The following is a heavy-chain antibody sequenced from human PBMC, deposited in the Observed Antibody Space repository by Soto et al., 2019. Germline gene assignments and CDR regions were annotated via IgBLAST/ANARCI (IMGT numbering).Heavy chain of an antibody. CDR3: ASMTTVTEDLDY. D-gene: IGHD4-4*01. CDR2: IIPIFGTA. J-gene: IGHJ4*02. CDR1: GGTFSSYA. V-gene: IGHV1-69*13. Sequence: SVKVSCKASGGTFSSYAISWVRQAPGQGLEWMGGIIPIFGTANHAQKLQGRVTITADESTSTAYMELSSLRSEDTAVYYCASMTTVTEDLDYWGQGTLVTVSS.